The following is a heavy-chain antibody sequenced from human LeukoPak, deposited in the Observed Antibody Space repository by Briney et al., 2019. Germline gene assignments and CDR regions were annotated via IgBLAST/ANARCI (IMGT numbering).Heavy chain of an antibody. J-gene: IGHJ4*02. V-gene: IGHV4-61*02. CDR3: ARANYYGSRGLDY. CDR1: GGSISSGSYY. Sequence: SETLSLTCTVSGGSISSGSYYWSWIRQPAGKGLEWIGRIYTSGSTKYNPSLRSRVTISVDTSKSQFSLKLSSVTAADSAVYYCARANYYGSRGLDYWGQGTLVTVSS. D-gene: IGHD3-10*01. CDR2: IYTSGST.